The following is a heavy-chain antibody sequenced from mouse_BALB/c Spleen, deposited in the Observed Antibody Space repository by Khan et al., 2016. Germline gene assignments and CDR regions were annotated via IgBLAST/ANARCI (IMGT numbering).Heavy chain of an antibody. Sequence: EVELVESGGGLVQPGGSRKLSCAASGFTFSSFGMHWVRQAPEKGLEWDAFISSGGSVIYYADTVKGRFTISRDNPKNTLFLQMTSLRSEDTAMYYCGRGDYWGQGTTLTVSS. CDR2: ISSGGSVI. CDR3: GRGDY. V-gene: IGHV5-17*02. J-gene: IGHJ2*01. CDR1: GFTFSSFG.